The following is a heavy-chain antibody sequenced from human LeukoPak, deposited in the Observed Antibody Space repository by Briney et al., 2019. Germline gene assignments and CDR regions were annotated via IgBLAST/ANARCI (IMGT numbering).Heavy chain of an antibody. D-gene: IGHD2-15*01. Sequence: GESLKISCKGSGYSFTSYWIGWVRQMPGKGLEWMGIIYPGDSDTRYSPSFQGQVTISADKSISTAYLQWSSLKASDTAMYYCARYPGYSAVGSYYYGMDVWGQGTTVTVSS. CDR2: IYPGDSDT. J-gene: IGHJ6*02. CDR3: ARYPGYSAVGSYYYGMDV. CDR1: GYSFTSYW. V-gene: IGHV5-51*01.